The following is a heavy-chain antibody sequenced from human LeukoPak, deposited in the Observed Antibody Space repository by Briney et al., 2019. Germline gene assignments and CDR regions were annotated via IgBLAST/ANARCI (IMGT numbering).Heavy chain of an antibody. D-gene: IGHD3-9*01. CDR1: GFTFSSYA. V-gene: IGHV3-23*01. Sequence: GGSLRLSCAASGFTFSSYAMSWVRQAPGKGLEWVSAISGSGGSTYYADSVKGRFTISRDNSKNTLYLQMNSLRAEDTAVYYCAKDEADYDILTGYYTTLFDYWGQGTLVTVSS. CDR2: ISGSGGST. J-gene: IGHJ4*02. CDR3: AKDEADYDILTGYYTTLFDY.